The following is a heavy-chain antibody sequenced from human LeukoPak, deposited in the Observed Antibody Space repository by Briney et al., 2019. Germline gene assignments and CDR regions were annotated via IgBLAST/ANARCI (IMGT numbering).Heavy chain of an antibody. J-gene: IGHJ4*02. CDR3: ARDLAHYYDSSGYRTPFDY. D-gene: IGHD3-22*01. Sequence: ASVNVSCKASGYTFTSYAMHWVRQAPGQRLEWMGWINAGNGNTKYSQKFQGRVTITRDTSASTAYMELSSLRSEDTAVYYCARDLAHYYDSSGYRTPFDYWGQGTLVTVSS. V-gene: IGHV1-3*01. CDR1: GYTFTSYA. CDR2: INAGNGNT.